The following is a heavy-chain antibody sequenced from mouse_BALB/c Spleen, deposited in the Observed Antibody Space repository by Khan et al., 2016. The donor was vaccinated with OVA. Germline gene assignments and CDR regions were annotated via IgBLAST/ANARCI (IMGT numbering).Heavy chain of an antibody. Sequence: EVQLQESGGGLVKPGGSLKLSCAASGFTFSNYAMSWVRQTPEKRLEWVATISSGGSYTYYPDSVQGRFTISRDNAKNTLYLEKGSLESEETVIYYCTIELFTTDVASPFAYWGQGTLVTVSA. CDR2: ISSGGSYT. V-gene: IGHV5-6-4*01. CDR1: GFTFSNYA. CDR3: TIELFTTDVASPFAY. D-gene: IGHD1-1*01. J-gene: IGHJ3*01.